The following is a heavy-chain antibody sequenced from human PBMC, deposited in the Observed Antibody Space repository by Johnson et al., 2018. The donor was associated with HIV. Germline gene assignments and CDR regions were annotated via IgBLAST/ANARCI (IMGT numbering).Heavy chain of an antibody. CDR2: ISYDGSNT. D-gene: IGHD5-12*01. Sequence: QVQLVESGGGVVQPGRSLRLSCAASGFTFSSYAMHWVRQAPGQGLEWVAVISYDGSNTYYADSVQGRFTLYIDTSKNTLYLQMNSLRAEDTAVYYCARDRPSRWLRSNDDAFDIWGQGTMVTVSS. V-gene: IGHV3-30*04. CDR1: GFTFSSYA. J-gene: IGHJ3*02. CDR3: ARDRPSRWLRSNDDAFDI.